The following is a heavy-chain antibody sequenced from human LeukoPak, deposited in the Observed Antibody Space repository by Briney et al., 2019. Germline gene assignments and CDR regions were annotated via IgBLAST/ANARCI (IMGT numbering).Heavy chain of an antibody. J-gene: IGHJ6*02. CDR3: ARDRVDTAMVFYYYYGMDV. D-gene: IGHD5-18*01. Sequence: GGSLRLPCAASGFTFSSYEMNWVRQAPGKGLEWVSYISSSGSTIYYADSVKGRFTISRDNAKNSLYLQMNSLRAEDTAVYYCARDRVDTAMVFYYYYGMDVWGQGTTVTVSS. CDR2: ISSSGSTI. V-gene: IGHV3-48*03. CDR1: GFTFSSYE.